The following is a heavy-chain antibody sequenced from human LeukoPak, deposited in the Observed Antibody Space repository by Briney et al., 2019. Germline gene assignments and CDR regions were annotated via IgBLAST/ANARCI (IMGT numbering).Heavy chain of an antibody. CDR2: INPYSAAT. V-gene: IGHV1-2*02. J-gene: IGHJ6*02. D-gene: IGHD3-10*01. CDR3: ARGSYGSGSYPSDV. CDR1: GYTFTAYY. Sequence: GASVKVSCKASGYTFTAYYIHWVRQAPDQGLEWMGWINPYSAATKYAQKFQDRVTMTRDTSVSTAYTDLSSLRSDDTAVYYCARGSYGSGSYPSDVWGQGTTVTVSS.